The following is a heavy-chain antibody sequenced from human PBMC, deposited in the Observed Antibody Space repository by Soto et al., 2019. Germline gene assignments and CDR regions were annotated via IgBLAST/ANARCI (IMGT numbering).Heavy chain of an antibody. D-gene: IGHD5-12*01. CDR3: TTEDVDIVATSFDY. V-gene: IGHV3-15*07. J-gene: IGHJ4*02. CDR2: IKSKTDGGTT. Sequence: PGGSLRLSCAASGFTFSNAWMNWVRQAPGKGLEWVGRIKSKTDGGTTDYAAPVKGRFTISRDDSKNTLYLQMNSLKTEDTAVYYCTTEDVDIVATSFDYWGQGTLVTVSS. CDR1: GFTFSNAW.